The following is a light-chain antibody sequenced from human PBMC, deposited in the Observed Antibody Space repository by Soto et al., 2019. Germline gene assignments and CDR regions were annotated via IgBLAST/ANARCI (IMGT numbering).Light chain of an antibody. Sequence: QLVLTQPPSASGTPGQRVTISCSGSSSNIGSNTVNWYQQLPGTAPKLLIYSNNQRPSGVPDRFSDSKSGTSASLAISGLQSEHEADYYCPAWDDSLNGWVFGGGTKLTVL. CDR3: PAWDDSLNGWV. CDR2: SNN. CDR1: SSNIGSNT. J-gene: IGLJ3*02. V-gene: IGLV1-44*01.